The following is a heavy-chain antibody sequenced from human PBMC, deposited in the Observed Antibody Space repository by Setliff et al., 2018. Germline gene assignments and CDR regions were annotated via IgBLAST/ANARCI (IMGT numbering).Heavy chain of an antibody. CDR2: PSWRGDNI. J-gene: IGHJ4*02. CDR1: GFTFDDYG. Sequence: GESLKISCLASGFTFDDYGMSWVRQAPGKRLEWVSGPSWRGDNIGYADSVKGRFTISRDNAKNSLYLQMTSLRAEDTALYYCARGRPLYSSPVDYWGQGTLVTVSS. D-gene: IGHD6-13*01. CDR3: ARGRPLYSSPVDY. V-gene: IGHV3-20*04.